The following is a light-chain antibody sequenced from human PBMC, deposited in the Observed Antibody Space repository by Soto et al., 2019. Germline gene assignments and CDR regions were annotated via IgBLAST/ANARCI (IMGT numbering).Light chain of an antibody. CDR1: SSDVGDYNY. V-gene: IGLV2-14*01. CDR3: SSYTSSNTWV. J-gene: IGLJ3*02. CDR2: EVS. Sequence: QPALTQPASVSGSPGQSITISCTGTSSDVGDYNYVSWYQQHPGKAPKLMIYEVSNRPSGVSNRFSGSKSGNTASLTISGLQAEDEADYYCSSYTSSNTWVFGGGTKLTVL.